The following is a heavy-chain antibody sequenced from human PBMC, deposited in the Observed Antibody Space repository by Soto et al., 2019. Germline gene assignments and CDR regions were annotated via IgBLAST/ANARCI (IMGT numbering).Heavy chain of an antibody. CDR3: ATFMVRGVITTWFDY. CDR1: GYTLTELS. Sequence: ASVKVSCKVSGYTLTELSMHWVRQAPGKGLEWMGGFDPEDGETIYAQKFQGRVTMTEDTSTDTAYMELSSLRSEDTAVYYCATFMVRGVITTWFDYWGQGTLVTVSS. CDR2: FDPEDGET. J-gene: IGHJ4*02. V-gene: IGHV1-24*01. D-gene: IGHD3-10*01.